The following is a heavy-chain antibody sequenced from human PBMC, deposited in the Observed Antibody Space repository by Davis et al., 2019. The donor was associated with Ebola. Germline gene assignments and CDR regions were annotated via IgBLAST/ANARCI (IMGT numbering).Heavy chain of an antibody. CDR2: IYPGDSDT. V-gene: IGHV5-51*01. Sequence: GGSLRLSCQGSGDSFTSYWIAWVRQMPGKGLELMGIIYPGDSDTRYSPSFQGQVTISADKSISTAYLQWSSLKASDTAMYYCARQNYYDSSGTNFPFDYWGQGTLVTVSS. CDR3: ARQNYYDSSGTNFPFDY. D-gene: IGHD3-22*01. J-gene: IGHJ4*02. CDR1: GDSFTSYW.